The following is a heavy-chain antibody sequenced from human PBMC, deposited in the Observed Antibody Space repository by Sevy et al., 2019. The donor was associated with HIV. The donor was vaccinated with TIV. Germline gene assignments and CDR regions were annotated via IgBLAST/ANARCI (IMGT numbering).Heavy chain of an antibody. CDR2: ITSLGGQ. CDR1: GFIFSDHS. Sequence: GGSLRLSCEASGFIFSDHSMSWVRQAPGKGLEWVSYITSLGGQFYADSVKGRFTISRDNAKRSLYLQMSRLRVDDAAVYFCVRDFIQVAEGYFHGMDVWGRGTTVTVSS. CDR3: VRDFIQVAEGYFHGMDV. D-gene: IGHD3-16*01. J-gene: IGHJ6*02. V-gene: IGHV3-11*01.